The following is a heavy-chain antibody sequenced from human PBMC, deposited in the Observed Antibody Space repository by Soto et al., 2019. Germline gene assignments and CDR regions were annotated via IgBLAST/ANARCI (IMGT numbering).Heavy chain of an antibody. CDR2: IWYDGSNK. V-gene: IGHV3-33*01. Sequence: QVQLVESGGGVVQPGRSLRLSCAASGFTFSSYGMHWVRQAPGKGLEWVAVIWYDGSNKYYADSVKGRFTISRDNSKNTVYVQMNSLSAEDTAVYYCARGRGLGGWFDPWGQGNLVIVSS. CDR1: GFTFSSYG. J-gene: IGHJ5*02. D-gene: IGHD3-10*01. CDR3: ARGRGLGGWFDP.